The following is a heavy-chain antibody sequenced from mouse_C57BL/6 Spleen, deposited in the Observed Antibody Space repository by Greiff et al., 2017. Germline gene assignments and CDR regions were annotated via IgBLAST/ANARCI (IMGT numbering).Heavy chain of an antibody. V-gene: IGHV1-62-2*01. Sequence: VMLVESGAELVKPGASVKLSCKASGYTFTEYTIHWVKQRSGQGLEWIGWFYPGSGSIKYNEKLKDKVTLTADKSSSTVYMELSRLTSEDSAVYFCARHEEGYDHALFAYWGQGTLVTVSA. D-gene: IGHD2-3*01. CDR2: FYPGSGSI. CDR3: ARHEEGYDHALFAY. J-gene: IGHJ3*01. CDR1: GYTFTEYT.